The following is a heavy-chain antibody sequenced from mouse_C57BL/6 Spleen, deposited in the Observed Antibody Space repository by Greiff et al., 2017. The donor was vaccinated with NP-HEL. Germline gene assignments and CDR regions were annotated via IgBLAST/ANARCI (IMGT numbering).Heavy chain of an antibody. J-gene: IGHJ2*01. CDR2: INYDGSST. CDR1: GFTFSDYY. Sequence: EVMLVESEGGLVQPGSSMKLSCTASGFTFSDYYMAWVRQVPEKGLEWVANINYDGSSTYYLDSLKSRFIISRDNAKNILYLQMSSLKSEDTATYYCARVLDGYSYFDYWGQGTTLTVSS. D-gene: IGHD2-3*01. CDR3: ARVLDGYSYFDY. V-gene: IGHV5-16*01.